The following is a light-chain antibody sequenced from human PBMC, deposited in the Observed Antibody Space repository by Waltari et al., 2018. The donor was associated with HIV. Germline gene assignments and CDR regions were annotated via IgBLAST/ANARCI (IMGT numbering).Light chain of an antibody. J-gene: IGKJ1*01. V-gene: IGKV3-15*01. CDR2: GTS. Sequence: EILMTQSPATLSVSPGERVTLSCRASQSVNSNLAWYQQKPGQTPRLLIYGTSTRATDIPARFSGSGSGTEFTLTISSRQSEDFAVYYCHHYNNWRETFGQGTKVEIK. CDR3: HHYNNWRET. CDR1: QSVNSN.